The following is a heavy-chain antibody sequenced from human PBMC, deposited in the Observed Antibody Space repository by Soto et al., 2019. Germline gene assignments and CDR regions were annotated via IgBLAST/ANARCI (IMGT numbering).Heavy chain of an antibody. CDR1: GGSLSSHY. CDR3: ATVAMTSPKVFDY. Sequence: QVQLQESGPGLVKPSETLSLSSTVSGGSLSSHYWSWIRQSPGKGLEWIGYIYFTGYTNYNPSLKNLVTISVDTSKSQFSLSLNSVTAADTAVYYCATVAMTSPKVFDYWGQGTLVSVSS. CDR2: IYFTGYT. J-gene: IGHJ4*02. V-gene: IGHV4-59*11. D-gene: IGHD2-15*01.